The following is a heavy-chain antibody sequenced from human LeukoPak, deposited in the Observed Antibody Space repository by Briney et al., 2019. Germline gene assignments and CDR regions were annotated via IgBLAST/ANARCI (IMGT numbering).Heavy chain of an antibody. J-gene: IGHJ6*03. Sequence: GASVKVSCKASGYTFTSYGISWVRQAPGQGLEWMGWISAYNGNTNYAQKLQGRVTMTTDTSTSTTYMELRSLRSDDTAVYYCARAPDSSGWSSYYMDVWGKGTTVTVSS. D-gene: IGHD6-19*01. V-gene: IGHV1-18*01. CDR2: ISAYNGNT. CDR1: GYTFTSYG. CDR3: ARAPDSSGWSSYYMDV.